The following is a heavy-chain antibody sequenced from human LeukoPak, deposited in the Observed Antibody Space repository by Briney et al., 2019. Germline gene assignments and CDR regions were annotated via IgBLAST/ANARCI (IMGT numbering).Heavy chain of an antibody. Sequence: SETLSLTCTVSGYSISSGYYWGWIRQPPGKGLEWIGSIYHSGSTCYNPSLKSRVTISVDTSKNQFSLKLSSVTAADTAVYYCARVAGSGYCEYWGQGTLVTVSS. J-gene: IGHJ4*02. V-gene: IGHV4-38-2*02. CDR1: GYSISSGYY. CDR3: ARVAGSGYCEY. D-gene: IGHD6-19*01. CDR2: IYHSGST.